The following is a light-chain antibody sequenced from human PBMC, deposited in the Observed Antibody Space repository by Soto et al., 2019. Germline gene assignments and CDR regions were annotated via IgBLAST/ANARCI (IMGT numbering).Light chain of an antibody. J-gene: IGLJ1*01. CDR2: DVS. CDR1: SSDAGGYNY. CDR3: SSYTSSSTPPYV. V-gene: IGLV2-14*01. Sequence: QSALTQPASVSGSPGQSITISCTGTSSDAGGYNYVSWYQQHPGKAPKLMIYDVSNRPSGVSNRFSGSKSGNTASLTISGLQAEDEADYYCSSYTSSSTPPYVFGTGTKLTVL.